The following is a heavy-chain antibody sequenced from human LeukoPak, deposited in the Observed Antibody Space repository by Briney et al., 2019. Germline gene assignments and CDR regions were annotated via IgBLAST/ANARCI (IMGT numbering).Heavy chain of an antibody. CDR2: IYYSGST. CDR3: AREGEGSSGLYYFDY. Sequence: SETLSLTCTVSGGSFSSGSYYWSWIRQPPGKGLEWIGYIYYSGSTNYNPSLKSRVTISVDTSKNQFSLKLSSVTAADTAVYYCAREGEGSSGLYYFDYWGQGTLVTVSS. V-gene: IGHV4-61*01. CDR1: GGSFSSGSYY. J-gene: IGHJ4*02. D-gene: IGHD6-19*01.